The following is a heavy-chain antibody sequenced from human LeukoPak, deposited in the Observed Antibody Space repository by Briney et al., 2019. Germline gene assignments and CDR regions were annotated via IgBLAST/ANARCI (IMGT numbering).Heavy chain of an antibody. V-gene: IGHV3-11*01. CDR3: ARDRYSSSGPSHDY. D-gene: IGHD6-6*01. CDR2: VSSSGSTI. CDR1: GFTFSDYY. Sequence: GGSLRLSCAASGFTFSDYYMSWIRQAPGKGLEWVSYVSSSGSTIYHADSVKGRFTISRDNAKNSLYLQMNSLRAEDTAVYYCARDRYSSSGPSHDYWGQGTLVTVSS. J-gene: IGHJ4*02.